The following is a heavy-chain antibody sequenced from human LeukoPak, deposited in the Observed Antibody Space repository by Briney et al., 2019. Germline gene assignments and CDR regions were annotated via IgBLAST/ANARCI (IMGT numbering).Heavy chain of an antibody. CDR3: ARLSQQLAFDY. D-gene: IGHD6-13*01. V-gene: IGHV4-39*01. CDR2: IYYSGST. Sequence: PSETLSLTCTVSGGSISSSSYYWGWIRQPPGKGLEWIGSIYYSGSTYYNPSLKSRVTISVDTSKNQFSLKLSSVTAADTAVYYCARLSQQLAFDYWVQGTLVTVSS. CDR1: GGSISSSSYY. J-gene: IGHJ4*02.